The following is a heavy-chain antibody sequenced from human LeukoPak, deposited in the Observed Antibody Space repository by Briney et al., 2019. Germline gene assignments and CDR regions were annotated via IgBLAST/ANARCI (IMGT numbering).Heavy chain of an antibody. D-gene: IGHD3-10*01. CDR2: IRYDGSNK. Sequence: PGGSLRLSCAASEFTFSSYGMHWVRQATGKGLEWMAFIRYDGSNKYYADSVKGRFTISRDNSKNTLYLQMNSLRAEDTAVYYCAKDGEFYYGSGSLDYWGQGTLVTVSS. V-gene: IGHV3-30*02. CDR1: EFTFSSYG. J-gene: IGHJ4*02. CDR3: AKDGEFYYGSGSLDY.